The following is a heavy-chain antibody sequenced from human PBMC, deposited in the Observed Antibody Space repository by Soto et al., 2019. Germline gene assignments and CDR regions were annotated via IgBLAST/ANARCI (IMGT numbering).Heavy chain of an antibody. D-gene: IGHD1-1*01. J-gene: IGHJ5*02. Sequence: QLQLQESGSGLVRPSQTLSLTCAVSGGSISSGGYSWNWIRQPPGKGLEWIGYIYHSGSTLYNPSHKSPVTTSVDKSKNQFSLKLTSVTAADTAVYYCARDQLEGNWFDPWGQGTLVTVSS. V-gene: IGHV4-30-2*01. CDR2: IYHSGST. CDR3: ARDQLEGNWFDP. CDR1: GGSISSGGYS.